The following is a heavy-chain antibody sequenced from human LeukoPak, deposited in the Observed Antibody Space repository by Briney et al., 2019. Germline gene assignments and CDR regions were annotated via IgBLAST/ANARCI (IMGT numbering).Heavy chain of an antibody. CDR1: GGSISSTTYY. J-gene: IGHJ3*02. Sequence: PSETLSLTCTVSGGSISSTTYYWAWIRQPPGTDLESIVTIHYSESTYYNPSLKTRLTLPVHTSKNQCSLKMSFVTAADTAVYYCARDRVGGSWPGAFDIWGQRTMFTVSS. V-gene: IGHV4-39*02. D-gene: IGHD1-26*01. CDR2: IHYSEST. CDR3: ARDRVGGSWPGAFDI.